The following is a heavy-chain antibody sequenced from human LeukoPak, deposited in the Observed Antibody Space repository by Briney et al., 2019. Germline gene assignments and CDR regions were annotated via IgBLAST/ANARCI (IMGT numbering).Heavy chain of an antibody. J-gene: IGHJ3*02. Sequence: ETLSLTCAVWGGSISIKNEWSSVRQSPGKGLEWIGEIYNSGNTECNPSHGRRVTISLDKSKNQFSLKLTSVTAAATAVYYCGKHNYGSGSYSTDAFDIWGQGTMVTASS. CDR1: GGSISIKNE. CDR3: GKHNYGSGSYSTDAFDI. V-gene: IGHV4-4*02. CDR2: IYNSGNT. D-gene: IGHD3-10*01.